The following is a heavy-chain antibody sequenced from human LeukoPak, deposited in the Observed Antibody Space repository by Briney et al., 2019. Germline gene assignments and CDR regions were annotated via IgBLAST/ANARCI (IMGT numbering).Heavy chain of an antibody. CDR1: GFPFSDYY. CDR2: IRNKANSYTT. J-gene: IGHJ4*02. CDR3: ARIGPGYYFDY. Sequence: GGSLRLSCAGSGFPFSDYYMDWVRQAPGKGLEWVGRIRNKANSYTTEYAASVKGRFTISRDDSKDSLYLQMNSLKIEDTAVYHCARIGPGYYFDYRGQGTLVTVSS. V-gene: IGHV3-72*01.